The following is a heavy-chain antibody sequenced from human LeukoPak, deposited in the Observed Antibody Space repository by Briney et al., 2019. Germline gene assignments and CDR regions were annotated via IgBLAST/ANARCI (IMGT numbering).Heavy chain of an antibody. V-gene: IGHV3-23*01. CDR2: ISGSGGST. CDR1: GFTFSSYA. D-gene: IGHD5-24*01. Sequence: PGGSLRHSCAASGFTFSSYAMSWVRQAPGKGLEWVSAISGSGGSTYYADSVKGRFTISRDNSKSTLFLQMNSLRAEDTAVYYCAKDPRVGSRVATPCHWGQGTLVTVSS. CDR3: AKDPRVGSRVATPCH. J-gene: IGHJ4*02.